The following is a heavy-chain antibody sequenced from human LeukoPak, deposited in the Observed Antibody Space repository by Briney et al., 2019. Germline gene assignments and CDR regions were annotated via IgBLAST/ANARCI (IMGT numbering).Heavy chain of an antibody. CDR3: ARDSGSSGFLFDY. CDR2: IYYSGST. CDR1: GGSISSYY. J-gene: IGHJ4*02. D-gene: IGHD6-19*01. Sequence: SETLSLTCTVSGGSISSYYWSWIRQPPGKGLEWIGYIYYSGSTNYNPSLKSRVTMSVDTSKNQFSLKLSSETAADTAAYYCARDSGSSGFLFDYWGQGTLVTVSS. V-gene: IGHV4-59*01.